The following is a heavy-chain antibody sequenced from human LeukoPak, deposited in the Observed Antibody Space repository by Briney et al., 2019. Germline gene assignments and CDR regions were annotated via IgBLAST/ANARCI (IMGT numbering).Heavy chain of an antibody. D-gene: IGHD2-2*01. V-gene: IGHV3-53*01. CDR3: AKDVACRSTSCYYYYMDV. J-gene: IGHJ6*03. CDR2: IYSGGAA. Sequence: GGSLRLSCAASGFSVVSYYMTRVRQAPGKGLEWGSVIYSGGAAFYTDSVKGRFTISRDGSKRTVYLQMNSLRAEATAVYYCAKDVACRSTSCYYYYMDVWGKGTTVTVSS. CDR1: GFSVVSYY.